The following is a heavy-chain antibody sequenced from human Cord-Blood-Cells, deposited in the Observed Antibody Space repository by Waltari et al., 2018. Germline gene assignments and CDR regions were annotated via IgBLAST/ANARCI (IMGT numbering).Heavy chain of an antibody. J-gene: IGHJ4*02. CDR3: ARVGSSSSWPDY. CDR2: IYYSGST. Sequence: QVQLQESGPGLVKPSETLSLTCTVYGGPISSYYWSWLRQPPGKGLEWVGYIYYSGSTNYSPSLKSRVTISVDTSKNQFSLKLSSVTAADTAVYYCARVGSSSSWPDYWGQGTLVTVSS. CDR1: GGPISSYY. V-gene: IGHV4-59*01. D-gene: IGHD6-6*01.